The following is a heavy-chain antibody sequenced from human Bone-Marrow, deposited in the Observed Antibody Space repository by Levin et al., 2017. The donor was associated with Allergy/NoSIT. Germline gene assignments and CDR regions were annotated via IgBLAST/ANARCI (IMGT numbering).Heavy chain of an antibody. J-gene: IGHJ6*02. D-gene: IGHD4-17*01. V-gene: IGHV3-48*03. CDR1: GFTFSSYE. CDR2: ISSSGSTI. Sequence: GESLKISCAASGFTFSSYEMNWVRQAPGKGLEWVSYISSSGSTIYYADSVKGRFTISRDNAKNSLYLQMNSLRAEDTAVYYCARVYGDGYYYYGMDVWGQGTTVTVSS. CDR3: ARVYGDGYYYYGMDV.